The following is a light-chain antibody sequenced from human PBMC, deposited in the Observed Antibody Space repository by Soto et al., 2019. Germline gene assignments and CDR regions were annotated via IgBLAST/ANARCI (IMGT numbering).Light chain of an antibody. Sequence: QPVLTQPPSASATPGQRVTISCSGSISNIGSKAVNWYRHLPGTAPQVLIYNTNDRPSGVPDRFSGSKSGTSASLAISGLQSGDDADYYCAVWDDSLNGLLFGGGTKVTVL. V-gene: IGLV1-44*01. J-gene: IGLJ2*01. CDR3: AVWDDSLNGLL. CDR2: NTN. CDR1: ISNIGSKA.